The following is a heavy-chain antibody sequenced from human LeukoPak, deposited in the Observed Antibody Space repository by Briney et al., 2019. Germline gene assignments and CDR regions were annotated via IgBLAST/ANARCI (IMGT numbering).Heavy chain of an antibody. V-gene: IGHV3-30*02. D-gene: IGHD3-22*01. Sequence: GGSLRLSCAASGFTFSSYGMHWVRQAPGKGLEWVAFIRYDGSNKYYADSVKGRFTISRDNSKNTLYLQMNSLRSEDTAVYYCARVTYYYDSSGYYHDAFDIWGQGTMVTVSS. CDR2: IRYDGSNK. CDR1: GFTFSSYG. CDR3: ARVTYYYDSSGYYHDAFDI. J-gene: IGHJ3*02.